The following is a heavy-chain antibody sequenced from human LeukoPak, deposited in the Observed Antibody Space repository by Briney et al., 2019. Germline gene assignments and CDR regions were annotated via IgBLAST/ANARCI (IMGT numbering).Heavy chain of an antibody. CDR2: ISWNSGSI. V-gene: IGHV3-9*01. CDR1: GFTFDDYA. Sequence: GGSLRLSCAASGFTFDDYAMHWVRQAPGKGLEWVSGISWNSGSIGYADSVKGRFTISRDNAKNSLYLQMNSLRGEDTALYYCAKGRRIAVAGDIFDYWGQGTLVTVSS. J-gene: IGHJ4*02. CDR3: AKGRRIAVAGDIFDY. D-gene: IGHD6-19*01.